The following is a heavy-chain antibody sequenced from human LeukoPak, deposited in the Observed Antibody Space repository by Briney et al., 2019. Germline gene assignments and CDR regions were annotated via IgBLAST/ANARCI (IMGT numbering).Heavy chain of an antibody. J-gene: IGHJ4*02. Sequence: GRSLRLSCAASGFTFSSYGMHWVRQAPGKGLEWVAVISYDGSNKYYADSVKGRFTISRDNSKNTLYLQMNSLRAEDTAVYYCARDGSERIPNYYFDYWGQGTLVTVSS. D-gene: IGHD1-26*01. CDR2: ISYDGSNK. V-gene: IGHV3-30*03. CDR3: ARDGSERIPNYYFDY. CDR1: GFTFSSYG.